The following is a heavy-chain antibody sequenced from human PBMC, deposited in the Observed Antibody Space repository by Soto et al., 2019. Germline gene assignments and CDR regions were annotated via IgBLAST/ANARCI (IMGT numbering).Heavy chain of an antibody. Sequence: ASVKVSCKASGGTVSSYAISWLRQAPGQGLEWMGGIIPIFGTANYAQKFQGRVTITADESTSTAYMELSSLRSEDTAVYYCARPSARPHYYDSSGSGAFDIWGQGTMVPSPQ. J-gene: IGHJ3*02. CDR2: IIPIFGTA. D-gene: IGHD3-22*01. V-gene: IGHV1-69*13. CDR3: ARPSARPHYYDSSGSGAFDI. CDR1: GGTVSSYA.